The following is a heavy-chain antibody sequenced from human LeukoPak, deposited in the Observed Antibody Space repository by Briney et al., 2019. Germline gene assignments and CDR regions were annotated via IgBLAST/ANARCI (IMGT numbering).Heavy chain of an antibody. D-gene: IGHD3-10*01. CDR1: GGTFSSYA. CDR3: ARSLWFGELFNYYGMDV. J-gene: IGHJ6*02. Sequence: SVKVSCKASGGTFSSYAISWVRQAPGQGLERMGGIIPIFGTANYAQKFQGRVTITADESTSTAYMELSSLRSEDTAVYYCARSLWFGELFNYYGMDVWGQGTTVTVSS. V-gene: IGHV1-69*13. CDR2: IIPIFGTA.